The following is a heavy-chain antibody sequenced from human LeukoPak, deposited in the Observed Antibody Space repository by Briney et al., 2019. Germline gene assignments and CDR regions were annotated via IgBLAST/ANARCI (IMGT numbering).Heavy chain of an antibody. CDR2: IYYSGST. Sequence: SETLSLTCTVSGGSISTYYWSWIRQPPGKRLDWIGYIYYSGSTTYNPSLKSRVTISVDTSKNQFSLRLTSVTAADTAVYYCAREAVGPLYGLDVWGQGTTVTVSS. D-gene: IGHD2-2*01. CDR3: AREAVGPLYGLDV. V-gene: IGHV4-59*01. J-gene: IGHJ6*02. CDR1: GGSISTYY.